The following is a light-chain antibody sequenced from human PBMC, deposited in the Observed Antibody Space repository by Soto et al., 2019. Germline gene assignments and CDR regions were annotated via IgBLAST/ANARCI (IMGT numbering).Light chain of an antibody. CDR2: DVT. J-gene: IGLJ2*01. CDR3: SSYAGSSLTVA. Sequence: QSALTQPPSASGSPGQSVTISCTGASSDVGGYDFVSWYQQHPGKAPKLMIYDVTKRPSGVPDRFSGSKSGNTASLTVSGRHADDEADYYCSSYAGSSLTVAFGGGTKLTVL. V-gene: IGLV2-8*01. CDR1: SSDVGGYDF.